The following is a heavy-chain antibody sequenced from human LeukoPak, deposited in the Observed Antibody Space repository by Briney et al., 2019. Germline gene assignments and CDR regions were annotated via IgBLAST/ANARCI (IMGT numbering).Heavy chain of an antibody. V-gene: IGHV3-23*01. CDR3: AKKLLSGPADRSGYFHFDH. CDR2: ICGTGGST. Sequence: PPGGALRLSCVASGFTSSTYAMNWLRQAPGKGLEWVSAICGTGGSTYLADYLKGRFSISACNSRYTLYMQMNRLRAEDTAVYYCAKKLLSGPADRSGYFHFDHWGQGTLVTVSS. D-gene: IGHD3-22*01. CDR1: GFTSSTYA. J-gene: IGHJ4*02.